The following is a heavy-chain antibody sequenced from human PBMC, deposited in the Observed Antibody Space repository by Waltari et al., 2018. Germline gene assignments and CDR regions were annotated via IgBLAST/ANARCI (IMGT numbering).Heavy chain of an antibody. CDR3: ARDLVTFGGADY. D-gene: IGHD3-16*01. V-gene: IGHV3-7*01. J-gene: IGHJ4*02. CDR2: IKQDVSEK. Sequence: EVQLVESGGGLVKPGGSLRLSCAASGFTFSSNWMSWVRQAQGKGLEWVANIKQDVSEKYYVDSVRGRFTISRDNANNSLYLQMNSLRAEDTAVYYCARDLVTFGGADYWGQGTLVTVSS. CDR1: GFTFSSNW.